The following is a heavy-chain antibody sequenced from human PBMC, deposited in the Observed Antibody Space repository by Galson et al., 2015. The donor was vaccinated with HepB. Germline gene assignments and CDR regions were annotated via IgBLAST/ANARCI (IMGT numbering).Heavy chain of an antibody. CDR2: ILYDGSNK. V-gene: IGHV3-33*05. J-gene: IGHJ4*02. D-gene: IGHD5-18*01. CDR3: AKSRTYSYGPFDS. CDR1: GFMFSSYG. Sequence: SLRLSCAASGFMFSSYGMHWVRQAPGKGLEWVAVILYDGSNKAYTDSVKGRFTISRDNSKDTLYLHMNSLRAEDTAVYYCAKSRTYSYGPFDSWGQGTLVTVSS.